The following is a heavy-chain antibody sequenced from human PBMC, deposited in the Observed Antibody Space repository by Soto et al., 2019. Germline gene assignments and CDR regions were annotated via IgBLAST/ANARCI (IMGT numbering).Heavy chain of an antibody. CDR1: GYTLTDYY. V-gene: IGHV1-2*02. CDR3: AREGGAAPVARRESYLDL. J-gene: IGHJ2*01. Sequence: QVHLVQSGAEVKKPGASVTVSCKTSGYTLTDYYMHWVRQAPGQGLEWMAWINPHTGDTGIAERFQGSVTMSRDTATNTALMRLNSLTSDDTAIYYCAREGGAAPVARRESYLDLRGRGTLVTVSS. D-gene: IGHD6-25*01. CDR2: INPHTGDT.